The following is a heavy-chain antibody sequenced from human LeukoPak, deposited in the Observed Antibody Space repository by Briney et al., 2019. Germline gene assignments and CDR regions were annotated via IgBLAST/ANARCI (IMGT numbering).Heavy chain of an antibody. V-gene: IGHV6-1*01. J-gene: IGHJ3*01. D-gene: IGHD5-18*01. CDR2: TYYRSKWYN. CDR3: ARDTPVGYGYLNAYSL. CDR1: GDSVSSNSAA. Sequence: SQTLSLTCAISGDSVSSNSAAWNWIRQSPSRGLEWLGRTYYRSKWYNDYAVSVKSRITINADTSKNSLSLQLNSVTPEDTAVYFCARDTPVGYGYLNAYSLWGPGIMVTVSS.